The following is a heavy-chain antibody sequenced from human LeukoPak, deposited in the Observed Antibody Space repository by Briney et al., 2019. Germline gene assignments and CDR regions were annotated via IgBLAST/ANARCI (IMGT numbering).Heavy chain of an antibody. V-gene: IGHV4-59*01. J-gene: IGHJ3*02. CDR1: GVSISSYY. CDR2: IYYSGST. D-gene: IGHD3-22*01. CDR3: ARTTVYYDSSGSAFDI. Sequence: SETLSLTCTVSGVSISSYYWSWLRQPPGKGLEWIGYIYYSGSTNYNPSLKSRVTISVDTSKNQFSLKLSSVTAADTAVYYCARTTVYYDSSGSAFDIWGQGTMVTVSS.